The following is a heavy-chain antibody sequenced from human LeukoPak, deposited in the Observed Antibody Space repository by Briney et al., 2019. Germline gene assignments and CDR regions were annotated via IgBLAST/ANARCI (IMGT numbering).Heavy chain of an antibody. CDR3: ARDPKYSYGLRY. CDR2: ISSSSSYI. J-gene: IGHJ4*02. V-gene: IGHV3-21*01. CDR1: GFTFSSYS. D-gene: IGHD5-18*01. Sequence: GGSLRLSCAASGFTFSSYSMNRVRQAPGKGLEWFSSISSSSSYIYYADSVKGRFTISRDNAKNSLYLQMNSLRAEDTAVYYCARDPKYSYGLRYWGQGTLVTVSS.